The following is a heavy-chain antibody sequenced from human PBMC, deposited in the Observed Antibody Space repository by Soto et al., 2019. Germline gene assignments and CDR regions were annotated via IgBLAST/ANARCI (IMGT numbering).Heavy chain of an antibody. J-gene: IGHJ4*02. V-gene: IGHV4-31*03. Sequence: SETLSLTCTVSGGSISSGGYYWSWIRQHPGKGLEWIGYIYYSGSTYYNPSLKSRVTISVDTSKNQFSLKLSSVTAADTAVYYCARDKKGGIVANYFDYWGQGTLVTVSS. CDR1: GGSISSGGYY. D-gene: IGHD3-22*01. CDR2: IYYSGST. CDR3: ARDKKGGIVANYFDY.